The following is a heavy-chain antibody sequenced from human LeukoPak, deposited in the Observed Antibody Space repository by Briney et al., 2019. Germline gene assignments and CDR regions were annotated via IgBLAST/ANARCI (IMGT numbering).Heavy chain of an antibody. Sequence: GGSLRLSCAASGFTFSSYWMNWARQAPGKGLEWVASINHNGNVNYYVDSVKGRFTISRDNAKNSLYLQMNSLRAEDTAVYYCATSRTFDYWGQGTLVTVSS. CDR1: GFTFSSYW. CDR3: ATSRTFDY. J-gene: IGHJ4*02. CDR2: INHNGNVN. D-gene: IGHD1-7*01. V-gene: IGHV3-7*01.